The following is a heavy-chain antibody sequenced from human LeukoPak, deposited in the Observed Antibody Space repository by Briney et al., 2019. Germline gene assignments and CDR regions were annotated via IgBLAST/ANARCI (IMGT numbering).Heavy chain of an antibody. J-gene: IGHJ4*02. Sequence: ASVKVSCKASGYTFTSYGISGVRQAPGQRGEWMGGISAYNGNTNYAQKLQGRVTMTTDTSTSTAYMELRSLRSDDTAVYYCARDSPWWYSYGVYWGQGTLVTVSS. CDR3: ARDSPWWYSYGVY. V-gene: IGHV1-18*01. CDR1: GYTFTSYG. D-gene: IGHD5-18*01. CDR2: ISAYNGNT.